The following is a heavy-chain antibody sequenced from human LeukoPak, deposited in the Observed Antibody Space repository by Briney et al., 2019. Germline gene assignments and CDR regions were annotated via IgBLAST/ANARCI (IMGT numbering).Heavy chain of an antibody. CDR3: TRVVDYYDSSGYRGNY. V-gene: IGHV3-30*03. J-gene: IGHJ4*02. CDR2: ISYDGSER. CDR1: GFTFSSYG. Sequence: GGSLRLSCAASGFTFSSYGMHWVRQAPGKGLEWVTVISYDGSERYYADFVKGRFTISRDNSRNTLYLQMNSLRVEDTAVYYCTRVVDYYDSSGYRGNYWGQGTLVTVSS. D-gene: IGHD3-22*01.